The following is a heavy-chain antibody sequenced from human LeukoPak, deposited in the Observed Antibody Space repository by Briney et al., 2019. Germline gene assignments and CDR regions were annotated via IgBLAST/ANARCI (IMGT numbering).Heavy chain of an antibody. J-gene: IGHJ4*02. CDR1: GFTFSSYW. D-gene: IGHD3-22*01. CDR3: AKMVYSASRVC. CDR2: IKQDGSEK. Sequence: GGSLRLSCAASGFTFSSYWMSWVRQAPGKGLEWVANIKQDGSEKYYVDSVKGRFTISRDNAKNSLYLQMNSLRAEDTAVYYFAKMVYSASRVCWVQGTLVTVSS. V-gene: IGHV3-7*01.